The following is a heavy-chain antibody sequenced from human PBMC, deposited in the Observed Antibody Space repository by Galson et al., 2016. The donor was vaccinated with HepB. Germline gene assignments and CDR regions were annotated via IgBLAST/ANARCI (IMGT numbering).Heavy chain of an antibody. CDR1: GDSMSSGDYY. V-gene: IGHV4-31*03. CDR2: IYHSGKT. J-gene: IGHJ4*02. D-gene: IGHD2-8*01. Sequence: TLSLTCNVSGDSMSSGDYYWTWIRQHPGKGLEWIGYIYHSGKTYYNPSLKSRITISLDTSKNQFSLKLNSVTAADTAVYYCARRLENGCIRPFDYWGQGTLVTVSS. CDR3: ARRLENGCIRPFDY.